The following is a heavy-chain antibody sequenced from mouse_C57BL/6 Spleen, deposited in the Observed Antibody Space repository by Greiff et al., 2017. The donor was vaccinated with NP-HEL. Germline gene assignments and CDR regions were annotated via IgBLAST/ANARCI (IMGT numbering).Heavy chain of an antibody. CDR3: ARNGNYGYFDV. Sequence: EVKLMESGGGLVKPGGSLKLSCAASGFTFSDYGMHWVRQAPEKGLEWVAYLSSGRSTIYYADTVKGRFTISRDNAKNTLFLQMTSLRSEDTAMYYCARNGNYGYFDVWGRGTTVTVSS. D-gene: IGHD2-1*01. CDR1: GFTFSDYG. J-gene: IGHJ1*03. CDR2: LSSGRSTI. V-gene: IGHV5-17*01.